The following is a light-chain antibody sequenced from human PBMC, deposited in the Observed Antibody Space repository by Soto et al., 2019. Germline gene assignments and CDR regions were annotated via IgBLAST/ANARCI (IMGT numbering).Light chain of an antibody. V-gene: IGKV3-11*01. J-gene: IGKJ5*01. Sequence: VVLTQSPATLSLSPGDRATLSSRASQSVSSSLAWYQQKPGQAPRLLIYDASNRATGIPARFSGSGSGTDFTLTISSLEPEDFAVYYCQQRSNWPMSTFGQGTRLEIK. CDR2: DAS. CDR1: QSVSSS. CDR3: QQRSNWPMST.